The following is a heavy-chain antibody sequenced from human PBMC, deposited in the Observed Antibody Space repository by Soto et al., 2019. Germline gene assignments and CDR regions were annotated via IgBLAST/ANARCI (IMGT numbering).Heavy chain of an antibody. J-gene: IGHJ6*02. D-gene: IGHD3-10*01. CDR3: AREDYYGSGSYYVGYYGMDV. CDR2: MNPNSGNT. Sequence: ASVKVSCKASGYTFTSYDINWVRQATGQGLERMGWMNPNSGNTDYAQKFQGWVTMTRDTSISTAYMELSRLRSDDTAVYYCAREDYYGSGSYYVGYYGMDVWGQGTTVTVSS. CDR1: GYTFTSYD. V-gene: IGHV1-8*01.